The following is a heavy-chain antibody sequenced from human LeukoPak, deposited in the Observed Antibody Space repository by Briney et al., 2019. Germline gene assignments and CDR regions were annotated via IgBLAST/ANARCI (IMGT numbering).Heavy chain of an antibody. CDR3: ARGNKVFWSGYYGLADYYYYMDV. D-gene: IGHD3-3*01. Sequence: SETLSLTCTVSGGSISSYYWSWIRQPPGKGLEWIGYIYYSGSTNYNPSLKSRVTISVDTSKNQFSLKLSSVTAADTAVYYCARGNKVFWSGYYGLADYYYYMDVWGKGTTVTVSS. CDR2: IYYSGST. J-gene: IGHJ6*03. CDR1: GGSISSYY. V-gene: IGHV4-59*01.